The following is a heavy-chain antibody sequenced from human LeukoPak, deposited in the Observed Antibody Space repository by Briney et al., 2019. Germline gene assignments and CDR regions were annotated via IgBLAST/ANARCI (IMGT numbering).Heavy chain of an antibody. CDR3: AKWHGGSGAFDI. J-gene: IGHJ3*02. V-gene: IGHV3-23*01. D-gene: IGHD3-16*01. CDR2: ISGSGGST. CDR1: GFTFSSYA. Sequence: GGSLRLSCAASGFTFSSYAMSWVRQAPGKGLEWVSAISGSGGSTYYADSVKGRFTISRDNSKNTLYLQMNGLRAEDTAVYYCAKWHGGSGAFDIWGQGTMVTVSS.